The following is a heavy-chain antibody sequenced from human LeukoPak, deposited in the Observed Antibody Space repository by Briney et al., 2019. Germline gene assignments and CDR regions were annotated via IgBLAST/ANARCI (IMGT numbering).Heavy chain of an antibody. CDR2: ISAYNGNT. CDR3: ARGYYDILTGYFYWFDP. CDR1: GYTFNNYD. J-gene: IGHJ5*02. Sequence: ASVKVPCKASGYTFNNYDINWVRQATGQGLEWMGWISAYNGNTNYAQKLQGRVTMTTDTSTSTAYMELRSLRSDDTAVYYCARGYYDILTGYFYWFDPWGQGTLVTVSS. D-gene: IGHD3-9*01. V-gene: IGHV1-18*01.